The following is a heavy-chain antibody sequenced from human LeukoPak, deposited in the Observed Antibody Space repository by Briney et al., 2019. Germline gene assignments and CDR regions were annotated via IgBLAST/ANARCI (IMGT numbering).Heavy chain of an antibody. D-gene: IGHD5-18*01. V-gene: IGHV4-61*02. CDR3: ARDRDTYGMDV. CDR2: IYTSGNT. J-gene: IGHJ6*02. CDR1: GGSISSGSYY. Sequence: SETLSLTCSVSGGSISSGSYYWSWIRQPAGKGLEWIGRIYTSGNTNYNPSLKSRVTISVDTSKNQFSLMLSSVTAADTAVYYCARDRDTYGMDVWGQGTTVTVSS.